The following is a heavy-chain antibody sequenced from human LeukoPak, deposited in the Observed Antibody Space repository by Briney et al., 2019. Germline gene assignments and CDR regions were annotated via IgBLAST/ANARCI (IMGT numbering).Heavy chain of an antibody. CDR2: IKSDGTTT. D-gene: IGHD5-24*01. V-gene: IGHV3-74*01. J-gene: IGHJ4*02. CDR3: VRESGYTYGL. Sequence: GGSLRLSCTASGFTFSGYWTHWVRQVPGKGLVWVSYIKSDGTTTSYADSVKGRFTISRDNAKNTLYLQMNSLRVEDTAVYYCVRESGYTYGLWGQGSLVTVSS. CDR1: GFTFSGYW.